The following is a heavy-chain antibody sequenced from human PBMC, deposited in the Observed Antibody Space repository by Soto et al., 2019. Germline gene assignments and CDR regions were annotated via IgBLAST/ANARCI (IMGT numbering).Heavy chain of an antibody. CDR3: TTGGYCSGGSCYSRRRNWYFAL. J-gene: IGHJ2*01. CDR2: IKSKTDGGTT. CDR1: GFTFGTTG. D-gene: IGHD2-15*01. V-gene: IGHV3-15*01. Sequence: GGSLRLSCVASGFTFGTTGMNWVRQAPGKGLEWVGRIKSKTDGGTTDYAAPVKGRFTISRDDSKNTLYLQMNSLKTEDTAVYYCTTGGYCSGGSCYSRRRNWYFALWGRGTLVTVSS.